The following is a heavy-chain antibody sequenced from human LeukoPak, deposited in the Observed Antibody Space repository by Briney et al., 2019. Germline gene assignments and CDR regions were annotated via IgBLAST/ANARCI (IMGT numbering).Heavy chain of an antibody. V-gene: IGHV4-34*01. D-gene: IGHD6-13*01. CDR1: GGSFSGYY. J-gene: IGHJ6*04. CDR3: GRGHTGIAAAAAPYGMDV. Sequence: SETLSLTCAVYGGSFSGYYWSWIRQPPGKGLEWIGEINHSGSTNYNPSLKSRVTISVDTSKNQFSLKLSSVTAADTAVYYCGRGHTGIAAAAAPYGMDVWGKGTTVTVSS. CDR2: INHSGST.